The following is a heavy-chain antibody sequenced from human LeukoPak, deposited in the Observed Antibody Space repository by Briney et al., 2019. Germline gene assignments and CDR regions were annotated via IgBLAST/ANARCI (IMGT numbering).Heavy chain of an antibody. CDR1: RYTLPHHG. Sequence: ASVKVSFKASRYTLPHHGIAWIRPPPGKGLERLACMRGYNGDASCAQKFQGRVTLTTEKSTSNVYMELRSLTSDDTAVYYCARDPANTSGWYQYFDSWGRGTLVSVSS. V-gene: IGHV1-18*01. J-gene: IGHJ2*01. CDR2: MRGYNGDA. CDR3: ARDPANTSGWYQYFDS. D-gene: IGHD6-19*01.